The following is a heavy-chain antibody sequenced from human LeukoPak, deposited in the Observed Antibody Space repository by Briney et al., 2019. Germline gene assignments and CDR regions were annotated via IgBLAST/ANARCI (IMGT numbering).Heavy chain of an antibody. CDR2: ISWNSGSI. CDR1: GFTFDDYA. Sequence: GRSLRLSCAASGFTFDDYAMHWVRQAPGKGLEWVSGISWNSGSIGYADSAKGRFTISRDNAKNSLYLQMNSLRAEDTALYYCAKDLGDGYNFLSFDYWGQGTLVTVSS. D-gene: IGHD5-24*01. V-gene: IGHV3-9*01. CDR3: AKDLGDGYNFLSFDY. J-gene: IGHJ4*02.